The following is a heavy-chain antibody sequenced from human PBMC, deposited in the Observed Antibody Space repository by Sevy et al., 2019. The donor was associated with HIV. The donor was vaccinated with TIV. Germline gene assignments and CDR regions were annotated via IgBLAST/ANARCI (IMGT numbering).Heavy chain of an antibody. CDR2: IKRDGSER. Sequence: GGSLRLSCAASGFSFSNYWMSWVRQAPGKGLEWVANIKRDGSERYYVASVKGRFTISRDNAKTSLYLQMHSLRAEDTAVYYCARDCGSASCLWGLDVWGQGTTVTVSS. CDR1: GFSFSNYW. D-gene: IGHD2-2*01. V-gene: IGHV3-7*03. J-gene: IGHJ6*02. CDR3: ARDCGSASCLWGLDV.